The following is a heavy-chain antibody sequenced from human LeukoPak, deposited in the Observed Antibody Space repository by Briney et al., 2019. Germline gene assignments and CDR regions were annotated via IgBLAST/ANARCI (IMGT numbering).Heavy chain of an antibody. V-gene: IGHV3-11*06. D-gene: IGHD5-18*01. Sequence: GALRLSCSASGFPFRDYYKNWIRPAPGEGLGWVSYISTGSSYTNYEDSVKGRFTISRDNAKNSLYLQMNSLRAEDTAVYYCARVGYSYGYDYWGQGTLVTVSS. CDR2: ISTGSSYT. CDR1: GFPFRDYY. J-gene: IGHJ4*02. CDR3: ARVGYSYGYDY.